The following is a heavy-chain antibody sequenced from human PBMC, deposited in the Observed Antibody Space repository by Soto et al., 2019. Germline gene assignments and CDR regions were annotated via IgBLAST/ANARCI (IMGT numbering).Heavy chain of an antibody. D-gene: IGHD4-4*01. CDR1: GDSVSSNSAA. V-gene: IGHV6-1*01. CDR2: TYYRSKWYN. Sequence: QVQLQQSGPGLVKPSQTLSLTCAISGDSVSSNSAAWNWIRQSPSRGLEWLGRTYYRSKWYNDYAVSVKSRITINPDTSKNQFSLQLNSVTPEDTAVYYCARAVHDYSNYGHSLKNYYYYMDVWGKGTTVTVSS. J-gene: IGHJ6*03. CDR3: ARAVHDYSNYGHSLKNYYYYMDV.